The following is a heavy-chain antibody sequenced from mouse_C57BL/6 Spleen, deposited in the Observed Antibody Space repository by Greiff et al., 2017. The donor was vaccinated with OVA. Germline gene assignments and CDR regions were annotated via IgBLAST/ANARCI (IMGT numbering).Heavy chain of an antibody. CDR2: IRNKANGYTT. D-gene: IGHD1-3*01. CDR3: ARYLYLRSRGYFDV. CDR1: GFTFTDYY. J-gene: IGHJ1*03. V-gene: IGHV7-3*01. Sequence: EVHLVESGGGLVQPGGSLSLSCAASGFTFTDYYMSWVRQPPGKALEWLGFIRNKANGYTTEYSASVKGRFTISRDNSQSILYLQMNALRAEDSATYYCARYLYLRSRGYFDVWGTGTTVTVSS.